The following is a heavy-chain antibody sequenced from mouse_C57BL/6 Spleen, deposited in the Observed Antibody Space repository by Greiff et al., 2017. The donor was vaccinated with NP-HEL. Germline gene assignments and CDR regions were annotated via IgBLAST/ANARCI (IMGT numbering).Heavy chain of an antibody. CDR2: INPGSGGT. Sequence: QVQLQQSGAELVRPGTSVKVSCKASGYAFTNYLIEWVKQRPGQGLEWIGVINPGSGGTNYNEKFKGKATLTADKSSSTAYMQLSSLTSEDSAGYFCARSPDYYGSSPRFAYWGQGTLVTVSA. V-gene: IGHV1-54*01. D-gene: IGHD1-1*01. CDR1: GYAFTNYL. CDR3: ARSPDYYGSSPRFAY. J-gene: IGHJ3*01.